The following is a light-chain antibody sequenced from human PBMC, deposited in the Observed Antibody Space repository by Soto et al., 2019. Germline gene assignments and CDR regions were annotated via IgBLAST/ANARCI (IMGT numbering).Light chain of an antibody. CDR2: SHS. J-gene: IGLJ1*01. CDR3: AAWDDSLNEYV. Sequence: QSVLTQPPSASGTPGQRVTFSCSGSSSNIGANPVNWYQQLPGTAPKLLIYSHSQRPSGVPDRFSGSKSGTSAPLAISGLQSEDEADYYCAAWDDSLNEYVFGTGTKVTVL. V-gene: IGLV1-44*01. CDR1: SSNIGANP.